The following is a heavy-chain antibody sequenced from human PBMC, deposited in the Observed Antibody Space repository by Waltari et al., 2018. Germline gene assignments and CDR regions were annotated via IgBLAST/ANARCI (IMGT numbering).Heavy chain of an antibody. J-gene: IGHJ4*02. CDR2: ISGSGGST. D-gene: IGHD2-21*01. V-gene: IGHV3-23*04. CDR1: GFTFSSYA. CDR3: AKDDSPYCGGDCYSDY. Sequence: EVQLVESGGGLVQPGGSLRLSCAASGFTFSSYAMSWVRQAPGKGLEWVSAISGSGGSTYDADAVKGRFTSSREKSKNTRYLQMNSLRAEDTAVYYGAKDDSPYCGGDCYSDYWGQGTLVTVSS.